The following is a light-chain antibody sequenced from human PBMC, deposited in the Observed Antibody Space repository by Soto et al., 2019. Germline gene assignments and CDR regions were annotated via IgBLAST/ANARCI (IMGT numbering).Light chain of an antibody. CDR1: QGISNF. Sequence: DIQMTQSPSSLSASVGDRVTITCRASQGISNFLAWYQQKPGKVPKLLISAASTLQSGVPSRFSGSGSGTDFTLPIPSLQPEDVATYYCQKYSSVITFGQGTRLEI. J-gene: IGKJ5*01. CDR3: QKYSSVIT. CDR2: AAS. V-gene: IGKV1-27*01.